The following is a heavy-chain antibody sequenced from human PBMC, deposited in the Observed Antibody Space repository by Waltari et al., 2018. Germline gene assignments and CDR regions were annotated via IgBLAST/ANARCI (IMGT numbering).Heavy chain of an antibody. Sequence: QVQLQESGPGLVKPSETLSLTCTVSGGSISSTYWSWIRQPPGKGLEWIGYIYYSGSTNYNPSLKSRVTISVDTSKNQFSLKLSSVTAADTAVYYCARGGYSSGWFDYWGQGTLVTVSS. D-gene: IGHD6-19*01. CDR2: IYYSGST. J-gene: IGHJ4*02. CDR1: GGSISSTY. CDR3: ARGGYSSGWFDY. V-gene: IGHV4-59*01.